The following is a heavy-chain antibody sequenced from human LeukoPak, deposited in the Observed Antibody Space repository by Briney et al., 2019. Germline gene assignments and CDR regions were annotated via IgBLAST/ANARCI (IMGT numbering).Heavy chain of an antibody. CDR1: GFMFSRLG. J-gene: IGHJ6*03. V-gene: IGHV3-33*06. CDR3: AKEGDQFRGYLDA. D-gene: IGHD3-16*01. Sequence: QPGRSLILSYAASGFMFSRLGMQWVRQAPGEGLEWVATIWHDGSVGEYADSVKGRFTISRDNSQNTLYLQMNSLRDDDTAVYYCAKEGDQFRGYLDAWGKGTTVTVSS. CDR2: IWHDGSVG.